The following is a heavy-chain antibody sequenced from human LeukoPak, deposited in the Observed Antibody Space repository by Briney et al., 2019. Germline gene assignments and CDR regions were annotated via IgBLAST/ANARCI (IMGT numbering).Heavy chain of an antibody. Sequence: ASVKVSCKASGYTFTSYDINWVRQATGQGLEWMGWMNPNSGNTGYAQKFQGRVTITRNTSISTAYKELSSLRSEDTAVYYCASYLPGIAAAGPSDAFDIWGQGTMVTVSS. J-gene: IGHJ3*02. CDR1: GYTFTSYD. CDR2: MNPNSGNT. D-gene: IGHD6-13*01. CDR3: ASYLPGIAAAGPSDAFDI. V-gene: IGHV1-8*03.